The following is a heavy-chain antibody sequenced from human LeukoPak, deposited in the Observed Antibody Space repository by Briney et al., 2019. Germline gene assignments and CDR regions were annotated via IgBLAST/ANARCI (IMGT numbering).Heavy chain of an antibody. D-gene: IGHD2-2*01. V-gene: IGHV3-21*01. CDR1: GFTFSSYS. Sequence: PGGSLRLSCAASGFTFSSYSMNWVRQAPGKGLEWVSSISSSSNYIYYADSVKGRFTISRDNAKNSLYLQMNSLRAEDTAVYYCARDGPYCSSTSCYAAWFDPWGQGTLVTVSS. CDR2: ISSSSNYI. J-gene: IGHJ5*02. CDR3: ARDGPYCSSTSCYAAWFDP.